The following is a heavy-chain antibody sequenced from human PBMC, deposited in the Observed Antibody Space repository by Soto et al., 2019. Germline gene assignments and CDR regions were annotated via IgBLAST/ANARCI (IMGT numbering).Heavy chain of an antibody. J-gene: IGHJ4*02. Sequence: SGPTLVNPTQTLTLTCTFSGFSFTTAGVAVGXIRQTPGGALEWLTLIYYNDDRRFSPSLKTRLTITGDTSKNQVVLSLTNVDPGDTATYFCAHSDGGYEIIYFDFWGQGIPVTVSS. CDR1: GFSFTTAGVA. CDR2: IYYNDDR. V-gene: IGHV2-5*01. CDR3: AHSDGGYEIIYFDF. D-gene: IGHD5-12*01.